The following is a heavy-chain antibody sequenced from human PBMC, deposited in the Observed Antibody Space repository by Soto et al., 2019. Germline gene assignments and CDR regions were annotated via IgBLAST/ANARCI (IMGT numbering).Heavy chain of an antibody. D-gene: IGHD3-22*01. J-gene: IGHJ4*02. Sequence: PGESLKISCKASGYSFTSYWIAWVRQTPGKGLEWMGIIYPGDSDARYSPSFQGQVTISVDTSITTAYLHWVSLKASDTGIYYCVRHLWAFYDTNRHPYFDYWGQGAQVTVSS. CDR1: GYSFTSYW. CDR2: IYPGDSDA. CDR3: VRHLWAFYDTNRHPYFDY. V-gene: IGHV5-51*01.